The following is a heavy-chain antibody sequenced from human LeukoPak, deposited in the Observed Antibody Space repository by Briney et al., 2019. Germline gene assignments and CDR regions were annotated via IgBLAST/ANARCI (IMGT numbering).Heavy chain of an antibody. V-gene: IGHV3-15*01. J-gene: IGHJ4*02. Sequence: GGSLRLSCAASGFTFSNAWMSWVRQAPGKGLEWVGRIKTKTDGGTIDYAAPVKGRFTISRDDSENTLHLQMNSLKTEDTAVYYCTTSYYDSSGYRNWGQGTLVTVSS. D-gene: IGHD3-22*01. CDR3: TTSYYDSSGYRN. CDR1: GFTFSNAW. CDR2: IKTKTDGGTI.